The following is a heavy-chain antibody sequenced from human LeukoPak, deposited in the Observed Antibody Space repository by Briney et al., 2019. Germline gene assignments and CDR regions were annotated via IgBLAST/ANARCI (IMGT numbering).Heavy chain of an antibody. CDR3: ARVLPDLKRSKYSTGHYYAFDV. CDR1: GGSFSGYY. CDR2: INHSGST. V-gene: IGHV4-34*01. J-gene: IGHJ3*01. Sequence: SETLSLTCAVYGGSFSGYYWSWIRQPPGKGLEWIGEINHSGSTNYNPSLKSRVTISVDTSKNQFSLKLSSVTAADTAVYYCARVLPDLKRSKYSTGHYYAFDVWGQGTMVAVSS. D-gene: IGHD6-19*01.